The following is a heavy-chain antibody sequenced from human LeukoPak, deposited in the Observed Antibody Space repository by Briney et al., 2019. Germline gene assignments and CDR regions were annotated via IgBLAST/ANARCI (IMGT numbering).Heavy chain of an antibody. V-gene: IGHV4-4*07. CDR2: IYTSGST. CDR1: GGSISSYY. D-gene: IGHD3-16*01. J-gene: IGHJ4*02. CDR3: ARGSLRLGEFSFDY. Sequence: SETLSLTCTVSGGSISSYYWSWIRQPAGKGLEWIGRIYTSGSTNYNPSLKSRVTMLVDTSKNQFSLKLSSVTAADTAVYYCARGSLRLGEFSFDYWGQGTLVTVSS.